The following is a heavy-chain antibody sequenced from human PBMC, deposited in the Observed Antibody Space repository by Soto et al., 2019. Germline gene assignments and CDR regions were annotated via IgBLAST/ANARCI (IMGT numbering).Heavy chain of an antibody. CDR1: GGTFSSYA. V-gene: IGHV1-69*13. Sequence: SVKVSCKASGGTFSSYAISWVRQAPGQGLEWMGGIIPIFGTANYAQKFQGRVTITADESTSTAYMELSSLRSEDTAVYYCAMGKGTIFGVVIPYYYGMDVWGQGTTVTVSS. D-gene: IGHD3-3*01. CDR2: IIPIFGTA. J-gene: IGHJ6*02. CDR3: AMGKGTIFGVVIPYYYGMDV.